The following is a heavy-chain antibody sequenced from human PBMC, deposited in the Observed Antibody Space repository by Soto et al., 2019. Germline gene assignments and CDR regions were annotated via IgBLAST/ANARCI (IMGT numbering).Heavy chain of an antibody. CDR2: IFSNDAK. CDR3: ARSLYVDYVHWYFDL. J-gene: IGHJ2*01. Sequence: QVTLKESGPVLVKPTETLTLTCTVSGFSLRNTRMGVSWIRQSPGKALEWLAHIFSNDAKSYSPSLKSRLAISSDTSKTQEVLTMTNVAPVDTATYYCARSLYVDYVHWYFDLWGRGTLVTVSS. CDR1: GFSLRNTRMG. V-gene: IGHV2-26*01. D-gene: IGHD4-17*01.